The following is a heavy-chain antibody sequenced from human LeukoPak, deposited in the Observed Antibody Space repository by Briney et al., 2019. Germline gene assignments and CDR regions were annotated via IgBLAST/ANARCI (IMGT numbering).Heavy chain of an antibody. CDR1: GGSISSYY. Sequence: PSETLSLTCAVSGGSISSYYWSWIRQPPGKGLEWIGYIYYSGSTNYNPSLKSRVTISVDTSKNRFSLKLSSVTAADTAVYYCARGYEQLAYNWFDPWGQGTLVTVSS. V-gene: IGHV4-59*01. J-gene: IGHJ5*02. D-gene: IGHD6-6*01. CDR2: IYYSGST. CDR3: ARGYEQLAYNWFDP.